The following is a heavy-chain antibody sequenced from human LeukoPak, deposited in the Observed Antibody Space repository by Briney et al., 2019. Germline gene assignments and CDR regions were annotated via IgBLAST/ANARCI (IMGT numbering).Heavy chain of an antibody. D-gene: IGHD3-22*01. CDR3: ARDHYYDSTFDY. V-gene: IGHV3-48*03. CDR1: GFRFSSYD. Sequence: QPGGSLRLSCAASGFRFSSYDMNWVRQAPGKGLEWVSYISSSGTTIYYADSVKGRFTISRDNAQNSLYLHMNSLRAEDTAVYYCARDHYYDSTFDYWGQGTLVTVSP. J-gene: IGHJ4*02. CDR2: ISSSGTTI.